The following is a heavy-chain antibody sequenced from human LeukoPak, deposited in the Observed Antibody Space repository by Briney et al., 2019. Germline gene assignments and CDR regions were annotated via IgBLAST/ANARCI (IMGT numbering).Heavy chain of an antibody. V-gene: IGHV3-74*01. CDR2: INTDGSST. Sequence: GGSLRLSCAASGFTFSSYWMHWVRQAPGKGLVWVSRINTDGSSTSYADSVKGRFTISRDNAKNTLYLQMNSLRAEDTAVYYCARAPSAKLFGVVHYYYYMDVWGKGTTVTVSS. D-gene: IGHD3-3*01. CDR1: GFTFSSYW. CDR3: ARAPSAKLFGVVHYYYYMDV. J-gene: IGHJ6*03.